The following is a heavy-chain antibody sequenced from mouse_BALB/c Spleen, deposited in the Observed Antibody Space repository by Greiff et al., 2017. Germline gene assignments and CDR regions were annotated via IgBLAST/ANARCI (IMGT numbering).Heavy chain of an antibody. CDR3: ATTGTGNYFDY. V-gene: IGHV1-63*02. CDR2: IYPGGGYT. Sequence: QVQLQQPGAELVRPGASVKISCKASGYTFTNYWLGWVKQRPGHGLEWIGDIYPGGGYTNYNEKFKGKATLTADTSSSTAYMQLSSLTSEDSAVYFCATTGTGNYFDYWGQGTTLTVSS. J-gene: IGHJ2*01. CDR1: GYTFTNYW. D-gene: IGHD4-1*02.